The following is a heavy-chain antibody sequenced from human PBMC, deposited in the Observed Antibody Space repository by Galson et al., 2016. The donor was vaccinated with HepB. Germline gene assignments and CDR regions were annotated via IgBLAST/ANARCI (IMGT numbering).Heavy chain of an antibody. Sequence: SLRLSCAASGLSLSNHGVHWVRQAPGKGPEWVAVSWYDGTSDYYADSVKGRFTISRDTSKNMVQLQMNSLRAEDSALYYCVRDKGIAVVLDNWGRGTLVTVSS. D-gene: IGHD6-19*01. CDR3: VRDKGIAVVLDN. J-gene: IGHJ4*02. V-gene: IGHV3-33*01. CDR1: GLSLSNHG. CDR2: SWYDGTSD.